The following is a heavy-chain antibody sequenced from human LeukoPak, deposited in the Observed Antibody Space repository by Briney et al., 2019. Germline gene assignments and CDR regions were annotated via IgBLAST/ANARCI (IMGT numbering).Heavy chain of an antibody. V-gene: IGHV3-21*01. CDR2: ISSSSYI. J-gene: IGHJ5*02. CDR3: ARGIAAAGTNWFDP. Sequence: PGGSLRLSCAASGFTFSSYSMNWVRQAPGKGLEWVSSISSSSYIYYADSVKGRFTISRDNAKNSLYLQMNSLRAEDTAVYYCARGIAAAGTNWFDPWGQGTLVTVSS. CDR1: GFTFSSYS. D-gene: IGHD6-13*01.